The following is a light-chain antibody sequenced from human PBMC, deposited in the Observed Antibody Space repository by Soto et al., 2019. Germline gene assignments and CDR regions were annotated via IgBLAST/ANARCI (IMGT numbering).Light chain of an antibody. V-gene: IGKV3-20*01. CDR2: GAS. Sequence: EIVLTQSPGTLSLSPGERATLSCRASQSVSSSYLAWYQQKPGQAPRHLIYGASSRLTGIPDRFSGSGSGTDFTLTISRLEPEDFAMYYCQQYGRSPLVTFGQGTRLEIK. J-gene: IGKJ5*01. CDR1: QSVSSSY. CDR3: QQYGRSPLVT.